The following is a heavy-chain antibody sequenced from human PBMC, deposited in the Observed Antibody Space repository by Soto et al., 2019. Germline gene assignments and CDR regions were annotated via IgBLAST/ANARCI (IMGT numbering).Heavy chain of an antibody. CDR1: GATSSSYA. D-gene: IGHD4-4*01. CDR2: IIPILDTT. Sequence: QVQVVQSGAEVKKPGSSVRVSCKASGATSSSYAITWMRQAPGQGLEWMGGIIPILDTTDYAQKFQGRVTFTADESTSTVYMELSSLTSEDTAVYYCASGGTTVNRRFDFWGQGTLVTVSS. V-gene: IGHV1-69*01. CDR3: ASGGTTVNRRFDF. J-gene: IGHJ4*02.